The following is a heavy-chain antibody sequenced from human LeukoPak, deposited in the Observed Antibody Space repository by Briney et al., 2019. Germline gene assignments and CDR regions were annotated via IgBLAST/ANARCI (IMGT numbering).Heavy chain of an antibody. CDR3: ATLEYSSSSGGY. J-gene: IGHJ4*02. CDR2: ISWNSGSI. CDR1: GFTFDDYA. Sequence: PGGSLRLSCAASGFTFDDYAMHWVRHAPGKGLEWVSGISWNSGSIGYADSVKGRFTISRDNAKNSLYLQMNSLRAEDTALYYCATLEYSSSSGGYWGQGTLVTVSS. V-gene: IGHV3-9*01. D-gene: IGHD6-6*01.